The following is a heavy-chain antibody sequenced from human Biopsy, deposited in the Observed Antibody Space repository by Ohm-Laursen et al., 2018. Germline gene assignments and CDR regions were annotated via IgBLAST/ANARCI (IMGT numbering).Heavy chain of an antibody. CDR3: ARAPPLIRGVVESWFDP. CDR1: GGYISHYY. J-gene: IGHJ5*02. V-gene: IGHV4-4*07. D-gene: IGHD3-10*01. CDR2: IYITGET. Sequence: SDTLSLTCTVSGGYISHYYWTWIRQPAGQGLEWIGRIYITGETDYNPSLKSRVTMSVASSKKQFYLKLTSVTAADTAIYYCARAPPLIRGVVESWFDPWGQGILVTVSS.